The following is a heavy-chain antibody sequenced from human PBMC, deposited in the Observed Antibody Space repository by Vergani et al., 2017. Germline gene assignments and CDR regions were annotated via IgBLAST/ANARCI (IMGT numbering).Heavy chain of an antibody. CDR1: GYTFTSYY. J-gene: IGHJ4*02. D-gene: IGHD4-23*01. V-gene: IGHV1-46*01. CDR3: ARRGDGNSVDY. Sequence: QVQLVQSGAEVKKPGSSVKVSCKASGYTFTSYYIHWVRQAPGQGLEWMGVINPSGGSTTYAQKFQGRVTMTRDTSTSTVYMELSSLRYEATAVYYCARRGDGNSVDYWGQGTLVTVSS. CDR2: INPSGGST.